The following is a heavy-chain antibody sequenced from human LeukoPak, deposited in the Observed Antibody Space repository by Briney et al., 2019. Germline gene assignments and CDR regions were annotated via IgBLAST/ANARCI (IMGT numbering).Heavy chain of an antibody. Sequence: SETLSLTCTVSGGSINNYYWSWIRQPPGKGLEWIGYIYYSGSTNYNPSLKSRVTISVDTSKNQFSLKLSSVTAADTAVYYCARDGRGWVDVWGKGTTVTVSS. V-gene: IGHV4-59*01. D-gene: IGHD1-26*01. CDR2: IYYSGST. CDR3: ARDGRGWVDV. CDR1: GGSINNYY. J-gene: IGHJ6*04.